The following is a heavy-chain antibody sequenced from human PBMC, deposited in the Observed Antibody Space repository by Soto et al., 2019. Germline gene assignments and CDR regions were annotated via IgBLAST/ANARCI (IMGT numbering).Heavy chain of an antibody. V-gene: IGHV1-3*01. CDR1: GYTFTSYA. D-gene: IGHD1-26*01. CDR2: INAGNGNT. Sequence: QVQLVQSGAEVKKPGASVKVSCKASGYTFTSYAMHWVRQAPGQRLEWMGWINAGNGNTKYSQKFQGRVTITRDTSASTAYMELSSLRSEDMAVYYCARSTGSYYVWFDPWGQGTLVTVSS. J-gene: IGHJ5*02. CDR3: ARSTGSYYVWFDP.